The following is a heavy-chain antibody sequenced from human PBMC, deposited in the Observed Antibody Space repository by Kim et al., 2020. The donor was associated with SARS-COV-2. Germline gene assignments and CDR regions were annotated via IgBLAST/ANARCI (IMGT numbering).Heavy chain of an antibody. Sequence: PSHKRRVTISGDTSKNQFSLKLSSVTAADTVVYYCAREYSSGWSYWYFDLWGRGTLVTVSS. CDR3: AREYSSGWSYWYFDL. D-gene: IGHD6-19*01. V-gene: IGHV4-59*01. J-gene: IGHJ2*01.